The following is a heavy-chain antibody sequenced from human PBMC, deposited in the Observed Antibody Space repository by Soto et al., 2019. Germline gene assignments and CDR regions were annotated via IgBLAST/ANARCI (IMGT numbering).Heavy chain of an antibody. J-gene: IGHJ4*02. CDR3: ASCRGLLLGFFDY. V-gene: IGHV3-30-3*01. CDR1: GFTFSSYA. Sequence: GGSLRLSCAASGFTFSSYAMHWVRQAPGKGLEWVAVISYDGSNKYYADSVKGRFTISRDNSKNTLYLQMNSLRAEDTAVYYCASCRGLLLGFFDYWGQGTLVTVSS. D-gene: IGHD3-22*01. CDR2: ISYDGSNK.